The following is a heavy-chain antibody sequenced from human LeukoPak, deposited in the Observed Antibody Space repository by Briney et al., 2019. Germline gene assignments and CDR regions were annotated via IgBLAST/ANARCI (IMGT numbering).Heavy chain of an antibody. CDR1: GFTLRNYW. V-gene: IGHV3-74*01. CDR2: ISGDGSVT. J-gene: IGHJ4*01. D-gene: IGHD6-6*01. CDR3: ARYSSSTGGASYSLDY. Sequence: GGSLRLSCTASGFTLRNYWMLWVRQVPGKRLVWVSRISGDGSVTNYADSVQGRFTISRDNAKNTLYLQIDSLRSEDTAVYYCARYSSSTGGASYSLDYGAHGTLVTVPS.